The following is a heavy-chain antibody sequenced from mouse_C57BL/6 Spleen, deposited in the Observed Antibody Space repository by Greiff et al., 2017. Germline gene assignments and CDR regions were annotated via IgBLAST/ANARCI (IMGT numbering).Heavy chain of an antibody. J-gene: IGHJ1*03. CDR2: IDPEDGET. Sequence: EVKLMESGAELVKPGASVKLSCTASGFNIKDYYMHWVKQRTEQGLEWIGRIDPEDGETKYAPKFQGKATITADTSSNTAYLQLSSLTSEDTAVXYCGKGLYGNSWYFDVWGTGTTVTVSS. D-gene: IGHD2-1*01. V-gene: IGHV14-2*01. CDR1: GFNIKDYY. CDR3: GKGLYGNSWYFDV.